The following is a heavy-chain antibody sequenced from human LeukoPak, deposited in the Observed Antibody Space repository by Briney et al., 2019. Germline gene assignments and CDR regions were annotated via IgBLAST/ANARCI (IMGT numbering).Heavy chain of an antibody. J-gene: IGHJ4*02. CDR2: IKPDGSEE. Sequence: GGSLRLSCAASGFAFSSSWMTWVRQAPGKGLDWVANIKPDGSEEHYVDIVKGRFTISRDNAKNSVYLQMNSLRAEDTAVYYCARAYCDYWGQGTQVTVSS. CDR3: ARAYCDY. V-gene: IGHV3-7*04. D-gene: IGHD2-21*02. CDR1: GFAFSSSW.